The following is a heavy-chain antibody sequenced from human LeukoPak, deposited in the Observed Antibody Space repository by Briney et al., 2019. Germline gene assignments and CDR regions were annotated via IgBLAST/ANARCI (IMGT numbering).Heavy chain of an antibody. D-gene: IGHD1-14*01. CDR3: ARDRNRIGFDP. Sequence: SETLSLTCTVSGGSISGYYWSWIRQPPGKGLEWIGFISSSGSTNYNPSLKSRVTISVDTSKNQFSLKLNSVTAADTAVYYCARDRNRIGFDPWGQGTLVTVSS. CDR2: ISSSGST. V-gene: IGHV4-59*01. J-gene: IGHJ5*02. CDR1: GGSISGYY.